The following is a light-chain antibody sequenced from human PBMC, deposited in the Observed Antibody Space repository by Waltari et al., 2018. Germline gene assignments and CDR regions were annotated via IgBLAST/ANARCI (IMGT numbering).Light chain of an antibody. V-gene: IGKV1-39*01. Sequence: DIQMTQSPYSLSASVGDRITITCRASQSISTSLNWYQQKPGTAPKILIYAASSLQSGVPSRFSGSGSGTDFTLTISSLQPEDFATYYCQQSFSTPYTFGQGTKLEIK. CDR1: QSISTS. CDR3: QQSFSTPYT. CDR2: AAS. J-gene: IGKJ2*01.